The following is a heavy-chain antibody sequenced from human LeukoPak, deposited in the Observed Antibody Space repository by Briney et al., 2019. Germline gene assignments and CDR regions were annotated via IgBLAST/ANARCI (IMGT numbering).Heavy chain of an antibody. D-gene: IGHD3-3*01. J-gene: IGHJ6*03. CDR1: GGSISSSDW. CDR2: IYHGGST. V-gene: IGHV4-4*02. CDR3: ARERKRTIFGVATRAGGYYMDV. Sequence: PSGTLSLTCAVSGGSISSSDWWSWVRQPPGKGLEWIGEIYHGGSTNYNPSLKSRVTISVDKSKNQFSLKLSSVTAADTAVYYCARERKRTIFGVATRAGGYYMDVWGKGTTVTVSS.